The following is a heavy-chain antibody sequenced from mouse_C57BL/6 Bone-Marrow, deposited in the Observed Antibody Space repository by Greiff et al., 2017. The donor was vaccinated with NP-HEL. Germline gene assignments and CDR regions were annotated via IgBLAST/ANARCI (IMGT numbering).Heavy chain of an antibody. J-gene: IGHJ3*01. CDR3: ARGGITTVVETRFAY. CDR1: GYTFTSYW. V-gene: IGHV1-64*01. CDR2: IHPNSGST. Sequence: VQLVESGAELVKPGASVKLSCKASGYTFTSYWMHWVKQRPGQGLEWIGMIHPNSGSTNYNEKFKSKATLTVDKSSSTAYMQLSSLTSEDSAVYYCARGGITTVVETRFAYWGQGTLVTVSA. D-gene: IGHD1-1*01.